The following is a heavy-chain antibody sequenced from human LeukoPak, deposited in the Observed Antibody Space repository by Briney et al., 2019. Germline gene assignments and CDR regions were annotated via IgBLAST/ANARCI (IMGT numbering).Heavy chain of an antibody. V-gene: IGHV4-59*08. Sequence: PSETLSLTCTVSGGSISNYYWNWIRQPPGKGLEWIGYIYYTGNTNYNPSLKSRVTISVDTSKNQFSLKLSSVTAADTAVYYCARQPMVRGSMFVYWGQGTLVTVSS. CDR3: ARQPMVRGSMFVY. J-gene: IGHJ4*02. CDR1: GGSISNYY. CDR2: IYYTGNT. D-gene: IGHD3-10*01.